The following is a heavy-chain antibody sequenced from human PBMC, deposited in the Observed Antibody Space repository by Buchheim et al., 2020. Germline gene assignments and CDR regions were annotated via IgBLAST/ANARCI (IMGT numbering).Heavy chain of an antibody. Sequence: EVQLVESGGGLVQPGGSLRLSCAASGFTFSSYEMNWVRQAPGKGLEWVSYIRSSGSTTYYADSVKGRFTISRDNAKNSLYLQMNSLRAEDTAFHYCAREYCSSTSCSYFDYWGQGTL. J-gene: IGHJ4*02. CDR3: AREYCSSTSCSYFDY. CDR1: GFTFSSYE. CDR2: IRSSGSTT. D-gene: IGHD2-2*01. V-gene: IGHV3-48*03.